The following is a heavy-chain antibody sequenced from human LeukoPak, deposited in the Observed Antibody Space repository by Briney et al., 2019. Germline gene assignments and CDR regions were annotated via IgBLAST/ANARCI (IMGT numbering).Heavy chain of an antibody. CDR2: VTGSDGST. Sequence: GGPLRLSWAASGFTFSSYVMSWVRQAPGKGLGWVSSVTGSDGSTYYADSVRGRFTISRDNSKNTLYLQMNSLRAEDTAVYYCAAQWLLHGAFDFWGQGTTVTVSS. CDR3: AAQWLLHGAFDF. J-gene: IGHJ3*01. V-gene: IGHV3-23*01. CDR1: GFTFSSYV. D-gene: IGHD6-19*01.